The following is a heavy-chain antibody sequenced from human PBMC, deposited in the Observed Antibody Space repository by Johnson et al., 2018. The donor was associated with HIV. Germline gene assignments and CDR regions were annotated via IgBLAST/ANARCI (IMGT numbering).Heavy chain of an antibody. J-gene: IGHJ3*02. CDR2: LTNDGSNK. CDR1: GFTFSSYG. Sequence: QVQLVESGGGVVQPGRSLRLSCAASGFTFSSYGMHWVRQAPGKGLEWVAVLTNDGSNKLYADSVKGRFTISRDDAKKTLYLQMNSLSAEDTAVYYCAKARSSGQGAFDIWGQGTLVTVSS. CDR3: AKARSSGQGAFDI. V-gene: IGHV3-30*18. D-gene: IGHD6-19*01.